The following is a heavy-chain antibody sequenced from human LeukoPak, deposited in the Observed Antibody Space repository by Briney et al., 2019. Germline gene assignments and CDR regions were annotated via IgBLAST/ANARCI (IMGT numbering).Heavy chain of an antibody. CDR3: ARGRYYYDSSGYTDGMDV. CDR2: IYTSGST. D-gene: IGHD3-22*01. CDR1: GGSISSYY. J-gene: IGHJ6*02. Sequence: SETLSLTCTVSGGSISSYYWSWIRQPAGKGLEWIGRIYTSGSTNYNPSLKSRVTMSVDTSKNQFSLKPSSVTAADTAVYYCARGRYYYDSSGYTDGMDVWGQGTTVTVSS. V-gene: IGHV4-4*07.